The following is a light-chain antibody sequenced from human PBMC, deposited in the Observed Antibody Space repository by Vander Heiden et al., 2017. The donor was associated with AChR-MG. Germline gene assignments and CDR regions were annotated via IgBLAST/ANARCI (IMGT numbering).Light chain of an antibody. Sequence: IGITHSPATLSVTPAEAATLPCRASQSISSNLAWYQQKPGQAPRLLIYGASTRDTGIQARFSDSGSGTEFTLTISSLQSEDFAVYYCQQYNNWPPKYTFGQGTKLDIK. CDR1: QSISSN. CDR3: QQYNNWPPKYT. CDR2: GAS. V-gene: IGKV3-15*01. J-gene: IGKJ2*01.